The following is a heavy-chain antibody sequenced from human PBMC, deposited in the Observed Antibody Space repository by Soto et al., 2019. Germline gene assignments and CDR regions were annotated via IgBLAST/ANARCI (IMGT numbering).Heavy chain of an antibody. CDR3: AHREPGKWFDP. J-gene: IGHJ5*02. CDR2: IYWDDDK. V-gene: IGHV2-5*02. D-gene: IGHD3-10*01. CDR1: GLSLTTSGVG. Sequence: QITLKESGPTLLKPTQTLTLTCTLSGLSLTTSGVGVAWIRQPPGKALEWLAVIYWDDDKRYSPSLKNRLTXTXXTSKNQVVLTMTNMDPADTATYYCAHREPGKWFDPWGQGTLVTVSS.